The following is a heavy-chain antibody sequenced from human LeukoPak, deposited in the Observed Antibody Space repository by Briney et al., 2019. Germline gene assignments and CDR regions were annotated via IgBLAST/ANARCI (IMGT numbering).Heavy chain of an antibody. CDR1: GFTFSSYL. J-gene: IGHJ4*02. D-gene: IGHD3-10*01. CDR2: IKQDGSEK. V-gene: IGHV3-7*01. Sequence: HPGGSLRLSCAASGFTFSSYLMSWVRQAPGKGLEWVVNIKQDGSEKYYVDSVKGRFTISRDNAKNSLYLQMNSLRAEDTAVYYCARDRGIWGYYFDYWGQGTLVTVSS. CDR3: ARDRGIWGYYFDY.